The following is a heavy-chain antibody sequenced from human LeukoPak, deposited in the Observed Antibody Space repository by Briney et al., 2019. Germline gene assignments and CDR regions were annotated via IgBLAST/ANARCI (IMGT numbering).Heavy chain of an antibody. CDR3: ARGGGSYYTEYFQH. Sequence: TSETLSLTCTVSGGSISSYYWSWIRQPPGKGLEWIGYIYYSGSTNYNPSLKSRVTMSVDTSKNQFSLKLSSVTAADTAVYYCARGGGSYYTEYFQHWGQGTLVTVSS. CDR2: IYYSGST. D-gene: IGHD1-26*01. CDR1: GGSISSYY. V-gene: IGHV4-59*12. J-gene: IGHJ1*01.